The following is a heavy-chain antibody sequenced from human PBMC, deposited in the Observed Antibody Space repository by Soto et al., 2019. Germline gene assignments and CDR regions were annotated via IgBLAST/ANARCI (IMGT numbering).Heavy chain of an antibody. J-gene: IGHJ6*03. V-gene: IGHV3-73*01. CDR3: STQASDFWRFYPQYYMDV. Sequence: EVQLVESGGGLVQPGGSLTLSCAASGFTFSVSALHWVRHPSGRGLEWVGRIRSRGNNYATAYAASMDGRFTISRDDSKNTAYLQLNSLTTEDTAVYYCSTQASDFWRFYPQYYMDVGGKGTTVTVS. D-gene: IGHD3-3*01. CDR1: GFTFSVSA. CDR2: IRSRGNNYAT.